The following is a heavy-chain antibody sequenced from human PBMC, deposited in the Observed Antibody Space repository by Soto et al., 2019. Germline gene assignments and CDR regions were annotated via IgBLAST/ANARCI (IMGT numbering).Heavy chain of an antibody. Sequence: PGGSLRLSCAGSGFTFRMYAVSWVRLAPGKGLEWVSGITGSGGSAYYADSVKGRFTISRDNSRNTVFLQISSLRGEDTAIYYCAKDFYSDSSGYLRPKFFDFSGPATRVTLS. CDR3: AKDFYSDSSGYLRPKFFDF. J-gene: IGHJ4*02. CDR1: GFTFRMYA. CDR2: ITGSGGSA. V-gene: IGHV3-23*01. D-gene: IGHD3-22*01.